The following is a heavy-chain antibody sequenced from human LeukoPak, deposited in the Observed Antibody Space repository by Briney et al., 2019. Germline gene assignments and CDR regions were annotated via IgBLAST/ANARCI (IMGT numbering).Heavy chain of an antibody. CDR1: GFPFSSYE. J-gene: IGHJ4*02. CDR3: ASRHDY. V-gene: IGHV3-48*03. CDR2: ISSSGTTI. Sequence: GGSLRLSCAASGFPFSSYEMNWVRQAPGEGLEWVSHISSSGTTIYYADSVKGRFTISRDNAKNSLYLQMNSLRAEDTAVYYCASRHDYWGQGTLVTVSS.